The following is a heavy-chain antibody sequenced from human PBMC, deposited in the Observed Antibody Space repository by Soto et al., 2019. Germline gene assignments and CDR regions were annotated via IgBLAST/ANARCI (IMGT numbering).Heavy chain of an antibody. J-gene: IGHJ6*02. CDR3: ACIFSGGYSYGFSYYGMDV. D-gene: IGHD5-18*01. CDR1: GGSISSSSYY. CDR2: IFYSGST. Sequence: QLQLQESGPGLVKPSETLSLTCTVSGGSISSSSYYWGWIRQPPGKGLEWIGSIFYSGSTYYNPFLKSPVTISVNTSKNQCSLTLSAVTAADTAVYYCACIFSGGYSYGFSYYGMDVWGQGTTVTVSS. V-gene: IGHV4-39*01.